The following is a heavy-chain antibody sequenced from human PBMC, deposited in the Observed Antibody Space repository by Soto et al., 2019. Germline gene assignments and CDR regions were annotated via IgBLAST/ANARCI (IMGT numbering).Heavy chain of an antibody. CDR3: ARQDYGPTDY. Sequence: QVQLVQSGAEVKKPGASVKVSCKASGYTFTNHDISWVRQATGQGLEWMGWMNPNSGNTGYAHKFQGRVTLTRDTSMSTAYRELNSLGSDDTAVYYCARQDYGPTDYWGQGTVVTVSS. V-gene: IGHV1-8*01. CDR2: MNPNSGNT. CDR1: GYTFTNHD. D-gene: IGHD3-16*01. J-gene: IGHJ4*02.